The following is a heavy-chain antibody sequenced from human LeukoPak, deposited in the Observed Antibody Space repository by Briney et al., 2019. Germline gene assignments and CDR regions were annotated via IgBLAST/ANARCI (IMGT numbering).Heavy chain of an antibody. V-gene: IGHV3-30*01. J-gene: IGHJ4*02. CDR3: ARGPRKIVDY. D-gene: IGHD1-26*01. CDR2: MSDDGSRK. CDR1: GFTFENYD. Sequence: GGSLRLSCVGSGFTFENYDIHWVRQAPGKGLEWVIVMSDDGSRKYYADSVKGRFTIFTDVSKNTLYLQMNSLRPEDTAIYYCARGPRKIVDYWGQGTLVTVSA.